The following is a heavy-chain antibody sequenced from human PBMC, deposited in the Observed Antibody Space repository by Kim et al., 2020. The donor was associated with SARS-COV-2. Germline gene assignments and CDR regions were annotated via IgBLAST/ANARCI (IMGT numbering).Heavy chain of an antibody. V-gene: IGHV3-11*05. Sequence: GGSLRLSCSASGFTFSDYYMSWIRQAPGKGLEYLSYISGSTTYTNYADSVKGRFTISRDNAKNTLFLQMNSLRAEDTAVYYCARDPDRGSSSVWGQGTLVTVSS. J-gene: IGHJ4*02. CDR3: ARDPDRGSSSV. CDR2: ISGSTTYT. CDR1: GFTFSDYY. D-gene: IGHD6-6*01.